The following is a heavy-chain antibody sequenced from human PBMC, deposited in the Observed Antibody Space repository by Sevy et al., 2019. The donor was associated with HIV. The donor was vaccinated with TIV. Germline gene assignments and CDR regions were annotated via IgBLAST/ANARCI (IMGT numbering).Heavy chain of an antibody. CDR2: IDPSGDST. D-gene: IGHD1-26*01. CDR1: GYTFTNYY. V-gene: IGHV1-46*01. CDR3: ARDRDLSGSYLEYFYYAMDV. J-gene: IGHJ6*02. Sequence: ASVKVSCKASGYTFTNYYIYWVRQAPGQGLEWMGIIDPSGDSTTYAQKFQGRVTVTTETSTGIVYMELSSLRSDDTAVYFCARDRDLSGSYLEYFYYAMDVWGQGTTVTVSS.